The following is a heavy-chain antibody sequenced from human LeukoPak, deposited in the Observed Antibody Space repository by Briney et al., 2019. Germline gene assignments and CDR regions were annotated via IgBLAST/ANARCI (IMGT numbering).Heavy chain of an antibody. CDR1: GFTFSSYA. D-gene: IGHD4-17*01. J-gene: IGHJ4*02. V-gene: IGHV3-23*01. Sequence: GGSLRLSCAASGFTFSSYAMSWVRQAPGKGPEWVSAISGRDGRTHYADSVKGRFTISRDNSKNTLYLQTNSLRAEDTAVYYCARGAVTRDFDYWGQGTLVTVSS. CDR2: ISGRDGRT. CDR3: ARGAVTRDFDY.